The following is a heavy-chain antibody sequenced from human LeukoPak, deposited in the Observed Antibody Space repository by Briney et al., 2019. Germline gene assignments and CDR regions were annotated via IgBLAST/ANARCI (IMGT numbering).Heavy chain of an antibody. V-gene: IGHV3-7*01. J-gene: IGHJ4*02. CDR2: IKQDGSQE. Sequence: GGSLRLSCAASGFIFSDYWMSWVRQAPEKGLEWVANIKQDGSQEFYADSVKGRFTISRDNAKNSLNLQMDRLTPADTGVYYCTSLFSPNWGQGTLVTVSS. CDR1: GFIFSDYW. CDR3: TSLFSPN.